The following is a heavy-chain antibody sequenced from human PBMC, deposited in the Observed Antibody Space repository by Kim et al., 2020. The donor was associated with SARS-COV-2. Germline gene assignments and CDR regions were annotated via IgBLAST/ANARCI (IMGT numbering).Heavy chain of an antibody. Sequence: SETLSLTCTVSGGSISSYYWSWIRQPAGKGLEWIGRIYTSGSTNYNPSLKSRVTMSVDTSKNQFSLKLSSVTAADTAVYYCARVGRGPAAGTHDYWGQGTPVHVFS. CDR2: IYTSGST. J-gene: IGHJ4*02. D-gene: IGHD6-13*01. V-gene: IGHV4-4*07. CDR1: GGSISSYY. CDR3: ARVGRGPAAGTHDY.